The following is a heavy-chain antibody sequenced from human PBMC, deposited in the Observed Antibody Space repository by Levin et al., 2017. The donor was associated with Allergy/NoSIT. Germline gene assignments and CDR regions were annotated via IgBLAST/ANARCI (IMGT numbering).Heavy chain of an antibody. CDR2: IWHDGTNK. J-gene: IGHJ6*02. CDR3: AREMLYQLLPPVSGYYYGMDV. Sequence: PGGSLRLSCEASGFTFNSYVIHWVRQAPGKGLEWVVLIWHDGTNKYYADSVKGRFTVSRDNSKNTVSLQMNSLRAEDTAVYYCAREMLYQLLPPVSGYYYGMDVWGQGTTVTVSS. V-gene: IGHV3-33*01. D-gene: IGHD2-8*01. CDR1: GFTFNSYV.